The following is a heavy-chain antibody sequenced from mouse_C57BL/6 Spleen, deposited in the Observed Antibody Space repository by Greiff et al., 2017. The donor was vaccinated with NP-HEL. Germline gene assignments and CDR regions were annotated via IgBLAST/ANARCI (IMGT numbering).Heavy chain of an antibody. CDR1: GFTFSDYG. J-gene: IGHJ3*01. D-gene: IGHD2-3*01. CDR3: ARTDGYSFAY. V-gene: IGHV5-15*01. Sequence: EVKLQESGGGLVQPGGSLKLSCAASGFTFSDYGMAWVRQAPRKGPEWVAFISNLAYSIYYADTVTGRFTISRENAKNTLYLEMSSLRSEDTAMYYCARTDGYSFAYWGQGTLVTVSA. CDR2: ISNLAYSI.